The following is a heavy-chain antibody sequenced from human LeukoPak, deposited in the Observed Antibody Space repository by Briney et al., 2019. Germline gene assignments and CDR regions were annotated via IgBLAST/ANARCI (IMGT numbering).Heavy chain of an antibody. D-gene: IGHD3-10*01. CDR2: IYTSGNV. CDR1: GDSIRIGDFY. Sequence: SETLSLTCTVSGDSIRIGDFYWTWIRQPAGKGLEWIGHIYTSGNVNYNPSLKSRVTILVDTSKNQFPLRLSSVTAADTAVYYCARGVFGSGSGGAFDIWGQGTVVTVS. J-gene: IGHJ3*02. V-gene: IGHV4-61*09. CDR3: ARGVFGSGSGGAFDI.